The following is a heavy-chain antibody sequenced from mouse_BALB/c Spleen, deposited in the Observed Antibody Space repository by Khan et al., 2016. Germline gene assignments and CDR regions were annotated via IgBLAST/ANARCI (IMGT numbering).Heavy chain of an antibody. CDR1: GYTFTSYW. CDR3: ARWSLYFDY. J-gene: IGHJ2*01. V-gene: IGHV1S127*01. CDR2: IDPSNSET. Sequence: QVQLQQSGPELVRPGASVKMSCKASGYTFTSYWMHWVKQRPGQGLEWIGMIDPSNSETRLNQKFKDKATLFKDTATLNVDKSSNTAYMQLSSLTSEDSAVYYCARWSLYFDYWGQGTTLTVSS.